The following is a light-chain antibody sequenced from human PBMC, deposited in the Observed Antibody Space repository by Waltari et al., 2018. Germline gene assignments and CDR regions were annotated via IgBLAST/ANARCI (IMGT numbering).Light chain of an antibody. J-gene: IGKJ1*01. CDR1: QSISSF. CDR3: QQSHSMPWT. Sequence: DIQMTQSPSSLSASVGDRVTITCRASQSISSFLNWYQQKPGKAPKLRIYGASRLQSGVPSRVSAKGSGTEFTLTISSLQPEDIATYSCQQSHSMPWTFGQGTKVEIK. V-gene: IGKV1-39*01. CDR2: GAS.